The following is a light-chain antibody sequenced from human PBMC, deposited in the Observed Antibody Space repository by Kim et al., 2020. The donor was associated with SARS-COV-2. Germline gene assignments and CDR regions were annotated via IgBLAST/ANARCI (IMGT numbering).Light chain of an antibody. CDR3: QAWDSSTGV. V-gene: IGLV3-1*01. J-gene: IGLJ3*02. CDR1: KLGDKY. Sequence: SYELTQPPSVSVSPGQTASITCSGDKLGDKYACWYQQKPGQSPVLVIYQNNKRSSGIPERLSASNSGNTATLTISGTQAMDEADYYCQAWDSSTGVFGGGTQLTVL. CDR2: QNN.